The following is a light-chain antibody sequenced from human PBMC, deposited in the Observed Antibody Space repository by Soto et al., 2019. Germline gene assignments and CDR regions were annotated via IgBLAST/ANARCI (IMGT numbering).Light chain of an antibody. CDR1: SSDVGGYNF. V-gene: IGLV2-14*01. CDR2: EVS. CDR3: SSCTNIYTPA. J-gene: IGLJ1*01. Sequence: QSALTQPASVSGSPGQSITISCTGTSSDVGGYNFVSWYQQHPGKAPKLMIYEVSKRPSGVSNRFSGSKSGNTASLTISGLQAEDEAYYYCSSCTNIYTPAFGTGTKVTVL.